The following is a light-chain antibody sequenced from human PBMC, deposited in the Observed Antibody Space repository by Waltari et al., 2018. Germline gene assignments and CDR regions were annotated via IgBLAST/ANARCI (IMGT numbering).Light chain of an antibody. CDR3: SSYTGSSPYV. J-gene: IGLJ1*01. CDR2: DVS. CDR1: SSDVGGSNY. Sequence: QSALTQPASVSGSPGQSIPISCTGISSDVGGSNYVSWYQQYPGQAPKLMIYDVSNRPYGVSNRFSGSKSGNTASLAISGLQAEDEADDYCSSYTGSSPYVFGTGTKVTV. V-gene: IGLV2-14*03.